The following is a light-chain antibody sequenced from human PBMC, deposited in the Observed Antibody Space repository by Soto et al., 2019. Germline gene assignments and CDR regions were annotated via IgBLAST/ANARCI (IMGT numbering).Light chain of an antibody. CDR3: SSYTSSSTLDVV. J-gene: IGLJ2*01. CDR2: DVS. CDR1: SSDVGGYNY. V-gene: IGLV2-14*01. Sequence: QSALTQPASVSGSPGQSITISCTGTSSDVGGYNYVSWYQQHPGKAPKLMIYDVSNRPSGVSNRFSGSKSGNTASLTSSGLQAEDEADYYCSSYTSSSTLDVVLGGGTKLTVL.